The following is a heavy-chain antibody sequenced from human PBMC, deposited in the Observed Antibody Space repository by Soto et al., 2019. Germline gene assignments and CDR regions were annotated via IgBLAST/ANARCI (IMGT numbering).Heavy chain of an antibody. CDR1: GYTFTGYY. CDR3: ARDLGRGYCSSTSCSPFFDY. Sequence: AASVKVSCKASGYTFTGYYMHWVRQAPGQGLEWMGWINPNSGGTNYAQKFQGRVTMTRDTSISTAYMELSRLRSDDTAVYYCARDLGRGYCSSTSCSPFFDYWGQGTLVTVSS. J-gene: IGHJ4*02. V-gene: IGHV1-2*02. CDR2: INPNSGGT. D-gene: IGHD2-2*01.